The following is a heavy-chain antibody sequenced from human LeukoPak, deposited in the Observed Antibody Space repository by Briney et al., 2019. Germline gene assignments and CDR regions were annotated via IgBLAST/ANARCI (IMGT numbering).Heavy chain of an antibody. CDR1: GFTFSSYA. J-gene: IGHJ4*02. CDR3: ARGYYSNYVYYYFDY. D-gene: IGHD4-11*01. Sequence: GGSLRLSCAASGFTFSSYAMSWVRQAPGKGLEWVSGISGSGDSTYYADSVKGRFTISRDNSKNTLFLQMSSLRAEDTAVYYCARGYYSNYVYYYFDYWGQGTLVTVSS. CDR2: ISGSGDST. V-gene: IGHV3-23*01.